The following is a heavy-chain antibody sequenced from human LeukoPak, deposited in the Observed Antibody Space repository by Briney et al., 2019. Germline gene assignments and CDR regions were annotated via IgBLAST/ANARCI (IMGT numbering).Heavy chain of an antibody. CDR1: GGSISSGGYY. V-gene: IGHV4-30-2*01. D-gene: IGHD2-2*01. Sequence: PSETLSLTCTVSGGSISSGGYYWSWIRQPPGKGLEWIGYIYHSGSTYYNPSLKSRVTISVDRSKNQFSLKLNSVTAADTAVYYCARRPDCSSSSCYGWFFDYWGQGTLVTVSS. CDR2: IYHSGST. CDR3: ARRPDCSSSSCYGWFFDY. J-gene: IGHJ4*02.